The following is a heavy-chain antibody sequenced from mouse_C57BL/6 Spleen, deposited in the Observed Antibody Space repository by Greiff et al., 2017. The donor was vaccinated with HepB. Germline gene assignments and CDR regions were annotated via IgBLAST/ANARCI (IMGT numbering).Heavy chain of an antibody. CDR3: TRDRGYYGSSSAWFAY. D-gene: IGHD1-1*01. J-gene: IGHJ3*01. V-gene: IGHV5-9-1*02. CDR2: ISSGGDYI. Sequence: EVMLVESGEGLVKPGGSLKLSCAASGFTFSSYAMSWVRQTPEKRLEWVAYISSGGDYIYYADTVKGRFTISRDNARNTLYLQMSSLKSEDTAMYYCTRDRGYYGSSSAWFAYWGQGTLVTVSA. CDR1: GFTFSSYA.